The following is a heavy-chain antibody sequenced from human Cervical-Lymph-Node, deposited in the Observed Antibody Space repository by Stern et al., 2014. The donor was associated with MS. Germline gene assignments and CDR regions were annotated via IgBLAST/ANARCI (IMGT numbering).Heavy chain of an antibody. J-gene: IGHJ6*02. V-gene: IGHV1-69*01. CDR3: ARDRDSTITTYGALDV. D-gene: IGHD4-11*01. CDR2: IIPIFGT. CDR1: GGAFSDHP. Sequence: VQLVQSGAEVKKPGSSVKVSCKASGGAFSDHPISWVRQAPGQGLEWMGGIIPIFGTNYAQKFQGRVTITADESTTTTYMELSSLRSEDTAIYYCARDRDSTITTYGALDVWGQGTTVIVSS.